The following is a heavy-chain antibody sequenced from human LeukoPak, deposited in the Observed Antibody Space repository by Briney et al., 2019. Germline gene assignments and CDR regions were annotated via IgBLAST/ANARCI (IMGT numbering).Heavy chain of an antibody. D-gene: IGHD4-17*01. J-gene: IGHJ4*02. CDR3: ARRRDYASFDY. CDR2: IKQDGSDK. V-gene: IGHV3-7*01. CDR1: GFTFSTYW. Sequence: PGGSLRLSCAASGFTFSTYWMSWVRQAPGKGPEWVANIKQDGSDKYYVDSVKGRFTISRDNAKNSLYLQMNSLRAEDTAVYYCARRRDYASFDYWGQGTLVTVSS.